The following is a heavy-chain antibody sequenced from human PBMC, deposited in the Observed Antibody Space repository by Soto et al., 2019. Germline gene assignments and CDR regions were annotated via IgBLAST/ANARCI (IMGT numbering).Heavy chain of an antibody. V-gene: IGHV4-39*01. CDR1: GVSISGSSYY. CDR2: IYYSGQT. J-gene: IGHJ5*02. CDR3: AKHGSS. Sequence: SETLSLTCTVSGVSISGSSYYWGWIRQPPGKGLEWIGSIYYSGQTYYNPSLKSRVTISVDRSKNQFSLNLTSVIATDTAFYYCAKHGSSWGQGTLVTVSS.